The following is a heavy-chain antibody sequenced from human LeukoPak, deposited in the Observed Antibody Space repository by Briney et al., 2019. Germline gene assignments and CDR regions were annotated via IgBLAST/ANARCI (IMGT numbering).Heavy chain of an antibody. V-gene: IGHV1-2*02. CDR1: GYTFTGYS. D-gene: IGHD5-18*01. J-gene: IGHJ4*02. CDR3: AKGSYGTHGFYGRADY. CDR2: INPNSGGT. Sequence: ASVKVSCKASGYTFTGYSIHWVRQAPGQGLEWMGWINPNSGGTNYAQKFQGRVTMTRDTSISTAYMELSRLRSDDTAVYYCAKGSYGTHGFYGRADYWGQGTLVTVSS.